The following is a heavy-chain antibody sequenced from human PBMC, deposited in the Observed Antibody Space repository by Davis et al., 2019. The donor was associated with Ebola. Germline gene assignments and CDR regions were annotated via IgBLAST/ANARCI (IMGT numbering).Heavy chain of an antibody. Sequence: GGSLRLSCAASGLTVSSNYISWVRQAPGKGLEWVSAISGSGGSSSYADSVKGRFTISRDNSKNTLYLQMHSLRVEDTAVYYCAKQVRGVAPEGAFHIWGQGTMVTVSS. V-gene: IGHV3-23*01. J-gene: IGHJ3*02. D-gene: IGHD1-14*01. CDR2: ISGSGGSS. CDR3: AKQVRGVAPEGAFHI. CDR1: GLTVSSNY.